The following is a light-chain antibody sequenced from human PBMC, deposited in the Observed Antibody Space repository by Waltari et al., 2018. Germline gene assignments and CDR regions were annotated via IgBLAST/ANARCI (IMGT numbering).Light chain of an antibody. CDR2: KDT. J-gene: IGLJ3*02. Sequence: SYDLTQPASVSVSPGQTARITCSGDAFPKQYAYWYQKKPGQAPVLTIYKDTERPTGIPERFSGSTSGTTFTLTITGVLAEDEAQYYCQSADSSERWVFGGGTKLTVL. CDR3: QSADSSERWV. CDR1: AFPKQY. V-gene: IGLV3-25*03.